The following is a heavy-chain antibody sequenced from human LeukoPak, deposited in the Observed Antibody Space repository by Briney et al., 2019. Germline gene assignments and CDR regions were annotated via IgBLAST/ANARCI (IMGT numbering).Heavy chain of an antibody. CDR3: ARDRIGSGYHGGDAFDI. CDR2: FYYSGST. D-gene: IGHD5-12*01. J-gene: IGHJ3*02. CDR1: VASISTDY. V-gene: IGHV4-59*01. Sequence: NPSETLSLTCTVSVASISTDYWSWIRQPPGKGLEWLGYFYYSGSTNYKPSLKSRVSISVDTSRTQFSLHLTSVTAADTAVYYCARDRIGSGYHGGDAFDIWGQGAMVTVSS.